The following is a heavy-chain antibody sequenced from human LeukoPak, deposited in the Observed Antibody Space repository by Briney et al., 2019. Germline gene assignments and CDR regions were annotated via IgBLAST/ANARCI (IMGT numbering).Heavy chain of an antibody. CDR2: IYYSGST. J-gene: IGHJ4*02. CDR1: GGSISSSSYY. V-gene: IGHV4-39*02. Sequence: SETLSLTCTVSGGSISSSSYYWGWIRQPPGKGLEYIGSIYYSGSTYFNPSLRSRVTISVDTSKNQFSLKLSSVTAADTAVYYCARDGYNENEYYFDYWGQGTLVTVSS. CDR3: ARDGYNENEYYFDY. D-gene: IGHD5-24*01.